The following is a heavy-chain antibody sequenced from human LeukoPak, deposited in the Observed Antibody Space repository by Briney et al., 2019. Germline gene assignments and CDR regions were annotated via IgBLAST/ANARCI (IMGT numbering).Heavy chain of an antibody. CDR3: TTGMMGVENDAFDI. CDR1: GLTFNNAW. J-gene: IGHJ3*02. CDR2: IKSKTDGGTP. V-gene: IGHV3-15*01. Sequence: GGSLRLSCAASGLTFNNAWMNRVRQAPGKGLEWVGRIKSKTDGGTPDYAAPVKGRFTISRDDSKNMMYLQMNSLKTEDTAVYYCTTGMMGVENDAFDIWGQGTMVTVSS. D-gene: IGHD1-26*01.